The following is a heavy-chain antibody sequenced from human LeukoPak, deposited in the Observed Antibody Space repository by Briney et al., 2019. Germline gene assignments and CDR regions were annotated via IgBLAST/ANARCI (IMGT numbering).Heavy chain of an antibody. Sequence: PSETLSLTCSVSGGSISNYYWSWIRQPAGKGLEWIGRVYSDGSTSYNPSLKSRVTMSVDTSKNQFSLKVSSVTAADTAVYYCAREEYCTTTWCARMFGYWGQGTLVTVSS. CDR2: VYSDGST. D-gene: IGHD2/OR15-2a*01. CDR3: AREEYCTTTWCARMFGY. CDR1: GGSISNYY. V-gene: IGHV4-4*07. J-gene: IGHJ4*02.